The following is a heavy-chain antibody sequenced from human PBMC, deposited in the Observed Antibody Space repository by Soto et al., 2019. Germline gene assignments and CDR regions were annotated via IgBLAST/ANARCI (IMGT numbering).Heavy chain of an antibody. CDR3: AKDVTSHGPRGYSSSWYGWFDP. D-gene: IGHD6-13*01. CDR2: ASARNTNT. J-gene: IGHJ5*02. Sequence: EVQLLESGGGLVQPGGSLRLSCAASGFTFSSHVMSWVCQAPGRGLEWVAAASARNTNTYYADSVKGRFTISRDNSKSTVYLQLDSLRVEDTVVYHCAKDVTSHGPRGYSSSWYGWFDPWGQGTLVVVSS. V-gene: IGHV3-23*01. CDR1: GFTFSSHV.